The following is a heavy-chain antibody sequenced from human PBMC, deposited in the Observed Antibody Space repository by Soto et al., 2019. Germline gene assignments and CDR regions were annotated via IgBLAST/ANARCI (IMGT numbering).Heavy chain of an antibody. CDR1: GGSISSHY. CDR3: ARHGSGTYELAY. CDR2: IYSSGST. D-gene: IGHD1-26*01. V-gene: IGHV4-59*08. Sequence: SETLSLTCTVSGGSISSHYWSWIRQPPGKGLEWTGYIYSSGSTKYNPSLKSRVTISVDTSKNQFSLKLSSVTAADTAVYYCARHGSGTYELAYWGQGTLVIVSS. J-gene: IGHJ4*02.